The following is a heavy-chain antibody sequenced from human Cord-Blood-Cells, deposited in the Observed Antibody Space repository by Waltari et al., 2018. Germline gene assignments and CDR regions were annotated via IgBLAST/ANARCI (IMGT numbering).Heavy chain of an antibody. CDR2: VYYSGST. CDR3: AGGCSSTSCYNWFDP. V-gene: IGHV4-30-4*08. CDR1: GGSISSGDYY. Sequence: QVQLQESGPGLVKPSQTLSLTCTVSGGSISSGDYYWSWIRQPPGKGLEWIGYVYYSGSTDDHPSRKSGVTISVDTSKNQFSLKLSSVTAADTAVYYCAGGCSSTSCYNWFDPWGQGTLVTVSS. D-gene: IGHD2-2*01. J-gene: IGHJ5*02.